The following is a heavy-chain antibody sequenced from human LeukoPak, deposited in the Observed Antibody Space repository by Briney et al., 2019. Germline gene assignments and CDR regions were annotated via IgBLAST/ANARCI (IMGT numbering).Heavy chain of an antibody. Sequence: GGSLRLSCAASGFTFSSYSMNWVRQAPGKGLEWVSYISSSSSTIYYADSVKGRFTISRDNDKNSLYLQMNSLRAEDTAVYYCARDLPAGPYYYYYYGMDVWGQGTTVTVSS. CDR2: ISSSSSTI. J-gene: IGHJ6*02. CDR3: ARDLPAGPYYYYYYGMDV. D-gene: IGHD1-14*01. V-gene: IGHV3-48*01. CDR1: GFTFSSYS.